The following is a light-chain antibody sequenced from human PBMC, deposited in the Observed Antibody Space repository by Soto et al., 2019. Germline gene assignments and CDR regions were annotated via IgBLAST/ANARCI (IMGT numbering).Light chain of an antibody. J-gene: IGKJ2*01. V-gene: IGKV1-39*01. Sequence: DIQMTQSPSSLSASVGDTVTITCRASQSISNDLYWYQQKPGKAPKLLIYAASTLQGGVPSRFSGSGSGTDFTLTTSSLQPEDFATYYCQQSYSTPPYTFGQGTRLEIK. CDR1: QSISND. CDR3: QQSYSTPPYT. CDR2: AAS.